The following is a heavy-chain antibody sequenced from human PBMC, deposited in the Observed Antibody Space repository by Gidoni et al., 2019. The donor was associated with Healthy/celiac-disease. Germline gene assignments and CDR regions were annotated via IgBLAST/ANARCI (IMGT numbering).Heavy chain of an antibody. V-gene: IGHV4-39*07. J-gene: IGHJ4*02. CDR1: GGSISSSSSY. Sequence: QLQLQASGPGLAKPSETVSLTCTVSGGSISSSSSYWGWIRQPPGEGLELIGIIDYSGSTYYNPSLTSRVTISVDTSKNQFSLKLSSVTAADTAVYYCARDPLFDYGGQGTLVTVSS. CDR2: IDYSGST. CDR3: ARDPLFDY.